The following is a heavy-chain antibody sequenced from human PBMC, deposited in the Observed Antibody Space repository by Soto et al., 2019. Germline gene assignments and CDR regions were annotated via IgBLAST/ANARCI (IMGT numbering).Heavy chain of an antibody. J-gene: IGHJ3*02. D-gene: IGHD5-18*01. CDR1: GFSLSTSGVG. CDR2: IYGDDDQ. Sequence: QITLKESGPTLVKPTQTLTLTCTFSGFSLSTSGVGVGWIRQPPGKALEWLALIYGDDDQRYSPSLKSRLTSTNDTXXDXVXLTMTNIDPVDTATYYCEHFDSKRDTAMALGVTFDIWGQGTMVTVAT. V-gene: IGHV2-5*02. CDR3: EHFDSKRDTAMALGVTFDI.